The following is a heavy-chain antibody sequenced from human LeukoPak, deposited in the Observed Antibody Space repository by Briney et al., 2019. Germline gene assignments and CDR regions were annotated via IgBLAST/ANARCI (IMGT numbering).Heavy chain of an antibody. CDR3: ARDRMTGDNWFDP. CDR1: GDSVSSKTVA. Sequence: SQTLSLTCAISGDSVSSKTVAWNWIRQSPSRGLEWLGRTYYRSKWYNDYAESVKSRITINPDTSKNQFSLHLNSVTPEDTAVYYCARDRMTGDNWFDPWGQGTLVTVSS. D-gene: IGHD1-14*01. CDR2: TYYRSKWYN. J-gene: IGHJ5*02. V-gene: IGHV6-1*01.